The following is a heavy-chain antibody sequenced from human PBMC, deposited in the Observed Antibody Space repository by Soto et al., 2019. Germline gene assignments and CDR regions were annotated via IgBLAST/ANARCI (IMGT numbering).Heavy chain of an antibody. CDR1: GASITSNH. D-gene: IGHD4-4*01. CDR2: IYNSGTT. J-gene: IGHJ5*02. Sequence: PSETLSLTCAVSGASITSNHWNWIRQPPGRGLEWIGYIYNSGTTKYNPSLKSRVIISVDTSKNQLSLKLSSVTAADTAVYYCARVSMSTVSWGFDPWGQGTLVTVSS. CDR3: ARVSMSTVSWGFDP. V-gene: IGHV4-59*01.